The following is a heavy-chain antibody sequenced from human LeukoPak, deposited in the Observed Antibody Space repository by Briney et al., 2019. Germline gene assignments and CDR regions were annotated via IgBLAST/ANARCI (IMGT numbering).Heavy chain of an antibody. J-gene: IGHJ4*02. V-gene: IGHV1-8*03. CDR1: GYTFTSYD. D-gene: IGHD2-2*01. CDR3: ARGSSRRIQRYCSSTSCPPPGTFDY. Sequence: ASVKVSCKASGYTFTSYDINWVRQATGQGLEWMGWMNPNSGNTGYAQKFQGRVTITRNTSISTAYMELSSLRSEDTAVYYCARGSSRRIQRYCSSTSCPPPGTFDYWGQGTPVTVSS. CDR2: MNPNSGNT.